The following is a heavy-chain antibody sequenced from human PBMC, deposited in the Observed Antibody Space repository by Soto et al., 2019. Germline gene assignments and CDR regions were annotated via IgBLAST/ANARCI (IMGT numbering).Heavy chain of an antibody. Sequence: GGSLRLSCAASGFTFSNYAMTWVAQAPGKGLEWVSTINYSGGSTYYADSVKGRFTVSRDNSKNTLYLQMNSLRAEDTALYYCAKKFSYGSGTYLYYFDYWGQGT. CDR3: AKKFSYGSGTYLYYFDY. D-gene: IGHD3-10*01. J-gene: IGHJ4*02. CDR1: GFTFSNYA. CDR2: INYSGGST. V-gene: IGHV3-23*01.